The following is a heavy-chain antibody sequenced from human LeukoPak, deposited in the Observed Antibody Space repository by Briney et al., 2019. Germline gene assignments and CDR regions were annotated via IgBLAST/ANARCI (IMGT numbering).Heavy chain of an antibody. CDR2: IIHILGIA. V-gene: IGHV1-69*04. Sequence: GASVKVSCKASGGTFSSYTISWVRQAPGQGLEWMGRIIHILGIANYAQKFQGRVTITADKSTSTAYMELSSLRSEGTAVYYCAREGDMTPFDYWGQGTLVTVSS. CDR1: GGTFSSYT. CDR3: AREGDMTPFDY. J-gene: IGHJ4*02.